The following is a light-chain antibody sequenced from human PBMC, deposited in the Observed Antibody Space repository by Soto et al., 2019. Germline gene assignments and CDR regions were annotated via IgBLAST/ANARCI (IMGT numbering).Light chain of an antibody. CDR1: QSVSSSY. CDR2: DAS. Sequence: IVLTQSPGTLSLSPGERATLSCRASQSVSSSYLAWYRQKPGQAPRLLIFDASSRATGIPDRFSGSGSGTDFTLTISRLEPEDFAIYYCQQYGSSPRMFGQGTKVEIK. CDR3: QQYGSSPRM. V-gene: IGKV3-20*01. J-gene: IGKJ1*01.